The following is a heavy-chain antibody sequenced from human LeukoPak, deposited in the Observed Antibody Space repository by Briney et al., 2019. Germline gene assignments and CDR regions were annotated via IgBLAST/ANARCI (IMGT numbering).Heavy chain of an antibody. CDR2: INPNSGGT. V-gene: IGHV1-2*06. CDR1: GYTFTSCD. J-gene: IGHJ3*02. D-gene: IGHD6-13*01. CDR3: ARALGSSSWVLNGAFDI. Sequence: ASVKVSCKASGYTFTSCDINWVRQATGQGLEWMGRINPNSGGTNYAQKFQGRVTMTRDTSISTAYMELSRLRSDDTAVYYCARALGSSSWVLNGAFDIWGQGTMVTVSS.